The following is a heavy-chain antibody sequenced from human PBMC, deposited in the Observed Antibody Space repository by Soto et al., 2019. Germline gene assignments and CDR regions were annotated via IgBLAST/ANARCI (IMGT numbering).Heavy chain of an antibody. CDR3: ARDKDSGYYYGYPHRGENYYGMDV. CDR2: TYYRSKWYN. V-gene: IGHV6-1*01. Sequence: LSLTCAISGDSVSSNSAAWNWIRQSPSRGLEWLGRTYYRSKWYNDHAESLKSRLTINPDTSKNQFSLQLYSVTPEDTAVYYCARDKDSGYYYGYPHRGENYYGMDVWGQGTTVTVSS. J-gene: IGHJ6*02. CDR1: GDSVSSNSAA. D-gene: IGHD5-18*01.